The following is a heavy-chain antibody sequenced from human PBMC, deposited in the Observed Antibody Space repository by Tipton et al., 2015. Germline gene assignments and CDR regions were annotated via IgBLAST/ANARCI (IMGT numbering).Heavy chain of an antibody. CDR1: GGTFSSSFV. Sequence: QSGAEVKKPGSSVKVSCKASGGTFSSSFVVSWLRQGPGQGLEWMGGIIPIFGTTNYARDFQGRVTLTADKSTSTAYMDLRSLRHEDTALYYCASHVTAHCSRTQCYLEGNHWGQGSLVTVSS. V-gene: IGHV1-69*06. CDR2: IIPIFGTT. D-gene: IGHD2-2*01. J-gene: IGHJ5*02. CDR3: ASHVTAHCSRTQCYLEGNH.